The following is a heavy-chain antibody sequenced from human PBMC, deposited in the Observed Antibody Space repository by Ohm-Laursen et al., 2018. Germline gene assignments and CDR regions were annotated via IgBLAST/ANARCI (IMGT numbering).Heavy chain of an antibody. D-gene: IGHD3-22*01. V-gene: IGHV3-21*01. CDR2: ISSSSSYI. J-gene: IGHJ4*02. CDR1: GFTFSSYS. CDR3: ASGYYYDSSGYHPGNDY. Sequence: SLRLSCTASGFTFSSYSMNWVRQAPGKGLEWVSSISSSSSYIYYADSVKGRFTISRDNAKNSLYLQMNSLRAEDTAVYYCASGYYYDSSGYHPGNDYWGQGTLVTVSS.